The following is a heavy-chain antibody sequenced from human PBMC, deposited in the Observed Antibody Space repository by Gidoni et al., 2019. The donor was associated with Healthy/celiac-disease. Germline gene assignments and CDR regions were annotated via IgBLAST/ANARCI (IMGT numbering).Heavy chain of an antibody. CDR1: GFTFSSYA. CDR3: ASRPYSSSSGY. D-gene: IGHD6-6*01. CDR2: ISGSCGST. J-gene: IGHJ4*02. Sequence: EVQLLESGGGLVQPGGSLRLSCAASGFTFSSYAMSWVRQAPGKGLEWVSAISGSCGSTYYADSVKGRFTISRDNSKNTLYLQMNSLRAEDTAVYYCASRPYSSSSGYWGQGTLVTVSS. V-gene: IGHV3-23*01.